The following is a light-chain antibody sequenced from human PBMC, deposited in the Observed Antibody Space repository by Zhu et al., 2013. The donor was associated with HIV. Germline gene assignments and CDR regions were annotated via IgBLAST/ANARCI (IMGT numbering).Light chain of an antibody. J-gene: IGLJ2*01. V-gene: IGLV2-14*01. CDR3: SSYTASSTLV. CDR1: SSDVGGYNF. Sequence: QSALTQPASVSGSPGQSITISCTGTSSDVGGYNFVSWYQHHPGKAPKLIIYDVTDRPSGVSNRFSGSKSGNTASLTISGLQAEDESDYYCSSYTASSTLVFGGGTRLTVL. CDR2: DVT.